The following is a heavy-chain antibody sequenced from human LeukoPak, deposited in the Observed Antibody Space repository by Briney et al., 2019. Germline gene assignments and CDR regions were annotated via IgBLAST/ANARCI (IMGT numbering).Heavy chain of an antibody. CDR2: ISSSSSYI. CDR3: AKDIRYCSSTSCPLYYGMDV. Sequence: GGSLRLSCAASGFTFSSYSMNWVRQAPGKGLEWVSSISSSSSYIYYADSVKGRFTISRDNAKNSLYLQMNSLRAEDTAVYYCAKDIRYCSSTSCPLYYGMDVWGQGTTVTVSS. J-gene: IGHJ6*02. V-gene: IGHV3-21*01. D-gene: IGHD2-2*01. CDR1: GFTFSSYS.